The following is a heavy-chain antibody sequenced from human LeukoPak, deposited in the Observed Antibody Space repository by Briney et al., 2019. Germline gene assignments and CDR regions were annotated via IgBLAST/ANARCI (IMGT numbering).Heavy chain of an antibody. Sequence: GGSLRLSCAASGFNFGSYWMTWVRQAPGKGLGWVANINRDGSEEYYVGSLKGRFTISRDNAKNSLYLQMNSLRAEDTAVYYCAKADTAMATFDYWGQGTLVTVSS. CDR1: GFNFGSYW. V-gene: IGHV3-7*03. D-gene: IGHD5-18*01. J-gene: IGHJ4*02. CDR3: AKADTAMATFDY. CDR2: INRDGSEE.